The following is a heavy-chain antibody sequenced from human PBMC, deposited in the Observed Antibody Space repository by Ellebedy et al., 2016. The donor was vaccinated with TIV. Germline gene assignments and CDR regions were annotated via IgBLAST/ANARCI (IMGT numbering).Heavy chain of an antibody. CDR3: ARVSNLKGADY. Sequence: MPSETLSLTCAAYGGSFSGYFWTWIRQPPGKGLEWIGEINHGGSTNYNPSLKSRVSISVETSKNQFSLKLTSVTAADTAVYYCARVSNLKGADYWGQGTLVTVSS. V-gene: IGHV4-34*01. D-gene: IGHD3-16*01. J-gene: IGHJ4*02. CDR2: INHGGST. CDR1: GGSFSGYF.